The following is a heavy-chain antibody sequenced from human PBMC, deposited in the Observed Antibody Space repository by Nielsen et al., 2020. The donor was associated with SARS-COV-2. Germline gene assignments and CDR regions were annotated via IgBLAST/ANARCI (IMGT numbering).Heavy chain of an antibody. D-gene: IGHD2-2*01. Sequence: GGSLRLSCAASGFTFSSYAMSWVRQAPGKGLEWVSAISGSGGSTYYADSVKGRFTISRDNSENTLFLQMNSLRAEDTALYYCARRVYCSGTSCSPYYFDCWGQGTLVTVSS. CDR1: GFTFSSYA. V-gene: IGHV3-23*01. J-gene: IGHJ4*02. CDR2: ISGSGGST. CDR3: ARRVYCSGTSCSPYYFDC.